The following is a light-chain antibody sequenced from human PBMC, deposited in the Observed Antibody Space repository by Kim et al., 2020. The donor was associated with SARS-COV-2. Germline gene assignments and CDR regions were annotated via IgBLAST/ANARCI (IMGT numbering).Light chain of an antibody. CDR2: DVT. CDR3: SSYRGTSTPV. V-gene: IGLV2-14*03. J-gene: IGLJ3*02. CDR1: SSDVGGYNY. Sequence: QSALTQPASVSGFPGQSITISCTGTSSDVGGYNYVSWYQQFPGRAPKLIIYDVTQRPSGVSNRFSASKSGNTAALTISGLQAEDEADYHCSSYRGTSTPVFGGGTQLTVL.